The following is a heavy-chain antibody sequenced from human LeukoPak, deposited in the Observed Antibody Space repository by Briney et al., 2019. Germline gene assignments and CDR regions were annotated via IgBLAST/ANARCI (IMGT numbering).Heavy chain of an antibody. J-gene: IGHJ6*03. CDR1: GGSITISSYY. CDR2: IYYSGST. V-gene: IGHV4-39*01. D-gene: IGHD3-10*01. Sequence: ASETLSLTCTVSGGSITISSYYWRWIRQPPGKGLGWLGSIYYSGSTYYNPSLKSRATICVDTSKNQSSLKLSSVTAADTAVYYCARLLWKAAYYYMDVWGKGTTVTVSS. CDR3: ARLLWKAAYYYMDV.